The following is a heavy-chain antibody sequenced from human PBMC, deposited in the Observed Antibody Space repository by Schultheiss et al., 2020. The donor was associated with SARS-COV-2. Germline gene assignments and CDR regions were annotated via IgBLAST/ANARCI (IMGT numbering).Heavy chain of an antibody. CDR3: ARARGAAASRGGMDV. CDR1: GYAFTGFY. V-gene: IGHV1-2*06. D-gene: IGHD6-13*01. Sequence: ASVKVSCKASGYAFTGFYIQWVRQAPGQGLEWMGRINPNSGVTDYPQKFQGRVTITADESTSTAYMELSSLRSEDTAVYYCARARGAAASRGGMDVWGQGTTVTVSS. J-gene: IGHJ6*02. CDR2: INPNSGVT.